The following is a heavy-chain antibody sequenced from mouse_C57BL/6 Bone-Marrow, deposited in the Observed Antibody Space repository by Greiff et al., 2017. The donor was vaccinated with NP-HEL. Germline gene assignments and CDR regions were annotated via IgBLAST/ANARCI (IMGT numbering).Heavy chain of an antibody. D-gene: IGHD1-1*01. CDR2: IYPGDGDT. CDR1: GYAFSSSW. V-gene: IGHV1-82*01. CDR3: ARWVYCYGSSYVYYAMDY. J-gene: IGHJ4*01. Sequence: VQLQQSGPELVKPGASVKISCKASGYAFSSSWMNWVKQRPGKGLEWIGRIYPGDGDTNYHEKFKGKATLTAAKSSSTSYMQFSSLTSEDSAVYVCARWVYCYGSSYVYYAMDYWGQGTSVTVSS.